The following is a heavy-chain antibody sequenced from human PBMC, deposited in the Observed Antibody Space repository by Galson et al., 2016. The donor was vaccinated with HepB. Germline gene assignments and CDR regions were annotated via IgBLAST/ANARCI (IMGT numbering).Heavy chain of an antibody. CDR2: DSMDGRRK. J-gene: IGHJ4*02. CDR1: GFTFSNRG. D-gene: IGHD2/OR15-2a*01. Sequence: SLRLSCAASGFTFSNRGMHWVRQAPGKGLEWVAADSMDGRRKFYADSVKVRFTISRDNSNNMLFLQMNSLRADDTAVYYCAKRHEYCPPVGCSVDYWGQGTLVSVSS. V-gene: IGHV3-30*18. CDR3: AKRHEYCPPVGCSVDY.